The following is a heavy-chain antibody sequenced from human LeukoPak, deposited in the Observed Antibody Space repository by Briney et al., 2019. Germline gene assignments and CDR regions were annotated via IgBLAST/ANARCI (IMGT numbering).Heavy chain of an antibody. V-gene: IGHV4-34*01. D-gene: IGHD4-17*01. CDR3: ARGKLTTADDAFDI. CDR1: GGSFSRYY. Sequence: PSDTLSLTCAVYGGSFSRYYWICIPHPRGKALEGIGEINHSGSTNYNPSLKSRVTISVETSKNQFSLKLSSVTAADTAVYYCARGKLTTADDAFDIWGQGTMVTVSS. J-gene: IGHJ3*02. CDR2: INHSGST.